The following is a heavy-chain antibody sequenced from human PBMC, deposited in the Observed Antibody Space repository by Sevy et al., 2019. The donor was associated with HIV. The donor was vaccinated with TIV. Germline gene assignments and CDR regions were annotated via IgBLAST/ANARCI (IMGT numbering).Heavy chain of an antibody. Sequence: SETLSLTCTVSGGSVSSGNSYWSWIRQPPGKGLEWIGYISYIGSTNYNPSLKSRVTISVDTSKNQLSLRLSSLTAADTAIYYCVRDRIAAAGGYFDYWGQGTLVTISS. CDR3: VRDRIAAAGGYFDY. D-gene: IGHD6-13*01. V-gene: IGHV4-61*01. CDR2: ISYIGST. CDR1: GGSVSSGNSY. J-gene: IGHJ4*02.